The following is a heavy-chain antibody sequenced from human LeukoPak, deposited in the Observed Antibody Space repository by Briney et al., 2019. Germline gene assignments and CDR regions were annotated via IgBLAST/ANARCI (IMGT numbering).Heavy chain of an antibody. D-gene: IGHD1-26*01. CDR3: AREYSRHSGTYYDY. CDR1: GYTFTGHF. V-gene: IGHV1-2*02. J-gene: IGHJ4*02. CDR2: SNPNSGGT. Sequence: ASVKVSCKASGYTFTGHFIHWVRQAPGQGLEWMGWSNPNSGGTNYAQKFQGRVTMTRDTSISTAYMELSRLRSDDTAVYYCAREYSRHSGTYYDYWGQGTLVTVSS.